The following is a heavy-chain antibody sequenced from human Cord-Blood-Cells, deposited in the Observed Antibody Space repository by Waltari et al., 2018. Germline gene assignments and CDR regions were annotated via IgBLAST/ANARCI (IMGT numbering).Heavy chain of an antibody. CDR2: ISGSGGST. D-gene: IGHD3-10*01. CDR1: GFPFSRHA. Sequence: EVQLLESGGGLVQPGGSLRLSCAASGFPFSRHAMSWVRQAPGKGLEWVSAISGSGGSTYYADSVKGRFTISRDNSKNTLYLQMNSLRAEDTAVYYCALTMVRGVIVYWGQGTLVTVSS. V-gene: IGHV3-23*01. J-gene: IGHJ4*02. CDR3: ALTMVRGVIVY.